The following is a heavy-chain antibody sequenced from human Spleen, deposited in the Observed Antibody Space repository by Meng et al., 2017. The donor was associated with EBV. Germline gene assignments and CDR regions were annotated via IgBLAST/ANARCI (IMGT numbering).Heavy chain of an antibody. J-gene: IGHJ4*02. CDR1: GYTFSSYA. CDR2: INTNTGNP. D-gene: IGHD1-1*01. Sequence: VSVVRFGSELKTPGAPGKVSCKSSGYTFSSYAMNWVRQAPGQGLEWMGWINTNTGNPTYAQGFTGRFVFSLDTSVSTAYLQISSLKAEDTAVYYCARETTEEFDYWGQGTLVTVSS. CDR3: ARETTEEFDY. V-gene: IGHV7-4-1*02.